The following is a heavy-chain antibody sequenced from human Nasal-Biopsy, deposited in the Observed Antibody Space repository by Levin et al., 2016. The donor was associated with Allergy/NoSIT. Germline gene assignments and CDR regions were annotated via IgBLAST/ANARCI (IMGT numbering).Heavy chain of an antibody. V-gene: IGHV3-48*02. Sequence: GVLKISCEGSGFTFSSYSMNWVRQAPGKGLDWVSSITFGGAARYADSVKGRFTVSRDNAKSVLYLQMNGLTNEDTAVYYCARQPLLTPSDMDVWGQGTTVTVSS. CDR2: ITFGGAA. CDR1: GFTFSSYS. CDR3: ARQPLLTPSDMDV. D-gene: IGHD2-2*01. J-gene: IGHJ6*01.